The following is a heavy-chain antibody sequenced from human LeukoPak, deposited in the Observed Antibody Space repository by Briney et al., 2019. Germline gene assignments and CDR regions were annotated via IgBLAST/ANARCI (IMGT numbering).Heavy chain of an antibody. CDR2: ISGSGAST. CDR1: GFTFSSYA. J-gene: IGHJ4*02. Sequence: GGSLRLSCAASGFTFSSYAMTWVRQAPGKGLQWVSAISGSGASTYYADSVKGRFTISRDNSKNTLYLQMTNLKAEGTAVYYCAKDSDHGGSGWYWGYYFDCWGQGALVTVSS. V-gene: IGHV3-23*01. CDR3: AKDSDHGGSGWYWGYYFDC. D-gene: IGHD6-19*01.